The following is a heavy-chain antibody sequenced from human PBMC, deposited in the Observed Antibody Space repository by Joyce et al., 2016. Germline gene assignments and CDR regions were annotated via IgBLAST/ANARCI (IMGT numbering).Heavy chain of an antibody. Sequence: QVQLVESGGGVVQPGRSLRLSCAGSGFIFSNYGVHWVRQLPGKGLQWVAVISYEGSNKYYADSVKGRFTISRDNSKNTVYLQMDSLRAEDTAIYYCAKDSQGLVEVPGGLPTSWGQGTLVTVSS. CDR1: GFIFSNYG. D-gene: IGHD2-2*01. J-gene: IGHJ4*02. CDR2: ISYEGSNK. CDR3: AKDSQGLVEVPGGLPTS. V-gene: IGHV3-30*18.